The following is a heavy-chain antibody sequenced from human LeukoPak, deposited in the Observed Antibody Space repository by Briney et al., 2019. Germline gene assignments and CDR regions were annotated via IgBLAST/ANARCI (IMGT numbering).Heavy chain of an antibody. CDR3: ARDIGSSSFQAGYHYYYMDV. CDR2: INVYNGNT. Sequence: GASVKVSCRASGFTFTSFGFIRVRQAPGQGLQWMGWINVYNGNTEYPQNLQGRVSISRSIATSTVYMQLTSLRSDDTAVYYCARDIGSSSFQAGYHYYYMDVWGEGTTVTVSS. D-gene: IGHD6-6*01. V-gene: IGHV1-18*01. J-gene: IGHJ6*03. CDR1: GFTFTSFG.